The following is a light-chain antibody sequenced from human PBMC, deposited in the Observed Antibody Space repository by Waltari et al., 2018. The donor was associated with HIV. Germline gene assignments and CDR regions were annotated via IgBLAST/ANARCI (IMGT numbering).Light chain of an antibody. CDR3: QAWDRSVV. CDR1: QLGDKF. V-gene: IGLV3-1*01. CDR2: QDS. J-gene: IGLJ2*01. Sequence: SYELTQPPSVSVSPGQPASIPCSGDQLGDKFVCWYQQRPGQPPVLVMYQDSKRPSGIPERFAGSNSGNTATLTITGTQSMDEADYYCQAWDRSVVFGGGTKLTVL.